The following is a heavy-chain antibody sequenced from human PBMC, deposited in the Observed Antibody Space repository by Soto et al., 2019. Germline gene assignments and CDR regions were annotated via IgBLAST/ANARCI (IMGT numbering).Heavy chain of an antibody. CDR3: TTEVNNWNYPFDP. J-gene: IGHJ5*02. D-gene: IGHD1-7*01. Sequence: PGGSLRLSCAASGFTFSSYEMNWVRQAPGKGLEWVGRIKSKTDGGTTDYAAPVKGRFTISRDDSKNTLYLQMNSLKTEDTAVYYCTTEVNNWNYPFDPWGQGTLVTVSS. CDR1: GFTFSSYE. CDR2: IKSKTDGGTT. V-gene: IGHV3-15*01.